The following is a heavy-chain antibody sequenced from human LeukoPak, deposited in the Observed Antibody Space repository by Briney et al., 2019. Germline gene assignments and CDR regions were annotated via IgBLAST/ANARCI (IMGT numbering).Heavy chain of an antibody. D-gene: IGHD1-26*01. V-gene: IGHV1-69*13. CDR1: GGTFSSHA. Sequence: GASVKVSCKASGGTFSSHAISWVRQAPGQGLEWMGRIIPIFGIANYAQKFQGRVTITADESTSTAYMELSSLRSEDTAVYYCARDPLDTGEGSLPRAYYYYGMDVWGQGTTVTVSS. CDR3: ARDPLDTGEGSLPRAYYYYGMDV. CDR2: IIPIFGIA. J-gene: IGHJ6*02.